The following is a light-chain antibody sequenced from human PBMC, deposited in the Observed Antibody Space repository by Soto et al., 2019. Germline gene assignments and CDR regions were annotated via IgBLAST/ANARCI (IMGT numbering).Light chain of an antibody. CDR2: DVS. Sequence: QSALTQPASVSGSPGQSITISCTGTSSDVGGYKYVSWYQQHSGKAPKLMIYDVSNRPSGVSSRFSGSKSGNTASLTISGLQAEDEADYYCSSYTSSSALGVFGGGTKLTVL. J-gene: IGLJ2*01. CDR3: SSYTSSSALGV. CDR1: SSDVGGYKY. V-gene: IGLV2-14*01.